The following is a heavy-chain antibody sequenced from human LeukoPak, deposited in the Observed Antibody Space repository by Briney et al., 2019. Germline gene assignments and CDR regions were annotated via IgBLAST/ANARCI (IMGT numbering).Heavy chain of an antibody. J-gene: IGHJ4*02. D-gene: IGHD1-26*01. CDR1: GGSFSGYY. V-gene: IGHV4-34*01. Sequence: SETLSLTCAVYGGSFSGYYWSWIRQPPGKGLEWIGEINHSGSTNYNPSLKSRVTISVDTSKNQFSLKLTSVTAADTAVYYCARGPGGSYFYWGQGTLVTVSS. CDR2: INHSGST. CDR3: ARGPGGSYFY.